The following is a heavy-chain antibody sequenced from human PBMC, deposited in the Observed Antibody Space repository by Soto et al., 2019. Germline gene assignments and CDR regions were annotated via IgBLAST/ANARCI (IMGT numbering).Heavy chain of an antibody. Sequence: GGSLRLSCAASGFTLISHAMHWVSQAPGKGLEWVAVMSSDGSDKYHTDSVKGRFTISRDDSKNTLYLQMNSLRAEDTAVYYCAKDYEYTNYAMDVWGQGTTVTVSS. V-gene: IGHV3-30*18. CDR2: MSSDGSDK. D-gene: IGHD3-16*01. CDR3: AKDYEYTNYAMDV. J-gene: IGHJ6*02. CDR1: GFTLISHA.